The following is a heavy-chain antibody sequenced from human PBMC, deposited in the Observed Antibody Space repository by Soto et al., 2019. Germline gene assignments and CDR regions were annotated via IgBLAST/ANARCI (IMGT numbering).Heavy chain of an antibody. CDR3: AIHCGSPSCFISMSDH. J-gene: IGHJ4*02. D-gene: IGHD2-2*01. Sequence: LRLSCAASGFTFSGYWMNWVRQAPGKGLEWVANINQDGSEKSYVDSVKGRFTISRDNAKNSLYLQMNSLRAEDTAMYYCAIHCGSPSCFISMSDHWGPGTLVTVSS. V-gene: IGHV3-7*01. CDR2: INQDGSEK. CDR1: GFTFSGYW.